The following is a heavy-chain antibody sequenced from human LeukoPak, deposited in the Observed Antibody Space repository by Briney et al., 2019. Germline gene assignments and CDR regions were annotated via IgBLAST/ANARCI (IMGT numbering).Heavy chain of an antibody. CDR3: AREVVVVPAAILPLHYYYYYYMDV. CDR2: INHSGST. CDR1: VGSFSGYY. J-gene: IGHJ6*03. D-gene: IGHD2-2*02. Sequence: SETLSLTCAVYVGSFSGYYWSWIRQPPGKGLEWIGEINHSGSTNCNPSLTSRVTISVDTSKNQFSLKLSSVTAADTAVYYCAREVVVVPAAILPLHYYYYYYMDVWGKGTTVTVSS. V-gene: IGHV4-34*01.